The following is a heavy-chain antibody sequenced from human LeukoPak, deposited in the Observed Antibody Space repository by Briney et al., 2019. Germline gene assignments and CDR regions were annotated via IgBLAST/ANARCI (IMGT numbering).Heavy chain of an antibody. CDR1: GGSISNYY. CDR2: IYYSGTT. D-gene: IGHD1-1*01. J-gene: IGHJ4*02. Sequence: SETLSLTCTVSGGSISNYYWNWIRQPPGKGLEWIGYIYYSGTTNYNPSLKSRVSMSVDTSKNQFSLRLSSVTAADTAVYYCVRARLERRISAFDSWGQGTLVTVSS. V-gene: IGHV4-59*08. CDR3: VRARLERRISAFDS.